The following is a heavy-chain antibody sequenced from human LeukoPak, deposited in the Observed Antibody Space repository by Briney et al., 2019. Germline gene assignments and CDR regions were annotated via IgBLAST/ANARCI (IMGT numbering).Heavy chain of an antibody. CDR2: INPSGGST. Sequence: ASVKVSCKASGYTFTSYYMHWVRQAPGQRLEWMGIINPSGGSTSYAQKFQGRVTMTRDTSTSTVYMELSSLRSEGTAVYYCARDGVDTAMVTAGFFDYWGQGTLVTVSS. V-gene: IGHV1-46*01. D-gene: IGHD5-18*01. CDR1: GYTFTSYY. J-gene: IGHJ4*02. CDR3: ARDGVDTAMVTAGFFDY.